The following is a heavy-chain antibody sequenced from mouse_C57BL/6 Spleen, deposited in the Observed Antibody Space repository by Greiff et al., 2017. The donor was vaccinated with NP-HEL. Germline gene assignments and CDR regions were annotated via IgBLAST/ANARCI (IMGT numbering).Heavy chain of an antibody. CDR2: IHPNSGST. Sequence: QVQLQQSGAELVKPGASVKLSCKASGYTFTSYWMHWVKQRPGQGLEWIGMIHPNSGSTNYNEKFKSKATLTVDKSSSTAYMQLSSLTSEDSAVYYCARSLYGYDGGSYAMDYWGQGTSVTVSS. CDR3: ARSLYGYDGGSYAMDY. V-gene: IGHV1-64*01. CDR1: GYTFTSYW. D-gene: IGHD2-2*01. J-gene: IGHJ4*01.